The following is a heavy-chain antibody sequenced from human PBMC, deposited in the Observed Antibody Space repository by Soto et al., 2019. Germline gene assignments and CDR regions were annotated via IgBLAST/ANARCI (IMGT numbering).Heavy chain of an antibody. CDR2: IYHSGRT. V-gene: IGHV4-4*02. Sequence: QVQLQESGPGVVKPSGTLSLTCAVSGGSVSSDYWWSWVRLPPGKGLEWIGEIYHSGRTNYNPSLKSRVTISLYKSKNQMSLILNSVTAADTAVYYCASDLPSYGRNFDYWGQGTLVTVSS. J-gene: IGHJ4*02. CDR1: GGSVSSDYW. D-gene: IGHD1-26*01. CDR3: ASDLPSYGRNFDY.